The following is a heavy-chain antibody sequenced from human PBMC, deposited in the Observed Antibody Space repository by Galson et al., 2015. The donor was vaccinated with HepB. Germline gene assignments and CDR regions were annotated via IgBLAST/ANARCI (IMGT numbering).Heavy chain of an antibody. CDR1: GFSFSSYS. CDR3: ARDLYSSSWYEGVVDY. Sequence: SLRLSCAASGFSFSSYSINWVRQAPGKGLEWVSYISSGSTYIYYADSVKGRFTISRDNAKNSLYLQMNCLRAEDTAVYYCARDLYSSSWYEGVVDYWGQGTLVTVSS. D-gene: IGHD6-13*01. V-gene: IGHV3-21*01. CDR2: ISSGSTYI. J-gene: IGHJ4*02.